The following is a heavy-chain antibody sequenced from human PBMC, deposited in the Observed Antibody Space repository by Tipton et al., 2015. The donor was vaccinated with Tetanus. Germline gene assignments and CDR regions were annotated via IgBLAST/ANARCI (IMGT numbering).Heavy chain of an antibody. V-gene: IGHV4-34*01. J-gene: IGHJ5*02. CDR3: ASLPKHWLAPRGAP. D-gene: IGHD6-19*01. CDR1: GASFSDYY. Sequence: TLSLTCAVYGASFSDYYWSWIRQAPGKGLEWIGEINHSGNTNHNPSLESRVTLSVDTSKNQFSLNLTSVTAADTAIYYCASLPKHWLAPRGAPWGQGTLVTVSS. CDR2: INHSGNT.